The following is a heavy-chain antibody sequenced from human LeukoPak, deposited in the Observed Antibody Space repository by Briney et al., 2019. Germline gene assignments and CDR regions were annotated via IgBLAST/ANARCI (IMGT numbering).Heavy chain of an antibody. V-gene: IGHV4-59*01. Sequence: SETLSLTCTVSGGSISSYYWSWIRQPPGKGLEWIGYIYYSGSTNYNPSLKSRVTISVDTSKNQFSLKLSSVTAADTAVYYCARDGVSSMAAQNWFDPWGQGTLVTVSS. CDR1: GGSISSYY. CDR2: IYYSGST. CDR3: ARDGVSSMAAQNWFDP. D-gene: IGHD6-6*01. J-gene: IGHJ5*02.